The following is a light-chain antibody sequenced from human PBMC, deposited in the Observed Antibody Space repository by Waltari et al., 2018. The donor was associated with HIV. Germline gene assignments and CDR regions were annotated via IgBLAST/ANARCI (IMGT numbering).Light chain of an antibody. CDR3: SSYASTTTSHVV. Sequence: QSALTQPASVSGSPGQSINISCTGTNSDVGGYDYVSWYQQYPGKAPKLIIFDVRNRPSVVSHRFSGSKSGNTASLAISGLQGEDEADFYCSSYASTTTSHVVFGGGTKLTVL. CDR1: NSDVGGYDY. CDR2: DVR. J-gene: IGLJ2*01. V-gene: IGLV2-14*03.